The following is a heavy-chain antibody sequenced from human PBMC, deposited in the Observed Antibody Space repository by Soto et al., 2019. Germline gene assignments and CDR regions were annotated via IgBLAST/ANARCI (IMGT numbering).Heavy chain of an antibody. J-gene: IGHJ4*02. V-gene: IGHV3-30-3*01. D-gene: IGHD3-22*01. CDR2: ISFDGSNK. CDR3: ARDRSPYYYDSRGYYGLDY. Sequence: GGSLRLSCAASGFTFTSYAMHWVRQAPGKGLEWVAVISFDGSNKYYADSVKGRFTISRDNSKNTLYLQMNSLRAEDTAVYYCARDRSPYYYDSRGYYGLDYWGQGTLVTVSS. CDR1: GFTFTSYA.